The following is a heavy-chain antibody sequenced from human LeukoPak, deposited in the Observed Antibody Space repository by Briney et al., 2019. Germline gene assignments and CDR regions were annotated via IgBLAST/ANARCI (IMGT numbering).Heavy chain of an antibody. D-gene: IGHD2-2*02. V-gene: IGHV4-30-2*01. Sequence: PSETLSLTCTVSGGSISSVGYYWSWIRQPPGKGLEWIGYIYHSGSTYYNPSLKSRVTISVDRSKNQFSLKLSSVTAADTAVYYCARRYCSSTSCYTGVDNWFDPWGQGTLVTVSS. CDR2: IYHSGST. CDR1: GGSISSVGYY. CDR3: ARRYCSSTSCYTGVDNWFDP. J-gene: IGHJ5*02.